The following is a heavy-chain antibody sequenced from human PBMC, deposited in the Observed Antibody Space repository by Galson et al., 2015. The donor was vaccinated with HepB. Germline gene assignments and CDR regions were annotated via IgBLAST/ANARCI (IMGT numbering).Heavy chain of an antibody. J-gene: IGHJ5*02. CDR2: ISAYNGNT. D-gene: IGHD6-13*01. CDR1: GYTFTSYG. Sequence: SVKVSCKASGYTFTSYGISWVRQAPGQGLEWMGWISAYNGNTNYAQKLQGRVTMTTDTSTSTAYMELRSLRSDDTAVYYCAREVGIAAAGTRHNWFDPWGQGTLVTVSS. CDR3: AREVGIAAAGTRHNWFDP. V-gene: IGHV1-18*01.